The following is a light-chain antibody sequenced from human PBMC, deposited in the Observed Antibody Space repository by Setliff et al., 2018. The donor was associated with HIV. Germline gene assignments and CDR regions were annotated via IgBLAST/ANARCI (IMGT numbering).Light chain of an antibody. CDR3: CSYAGTYTYI. CDR1: SSDVGAYNY. CDR2: DVS. J-gene: IGLJ1*01. V-gene: IGLV2-11*01. Sequence: QSALAQPRSVSGSPGQSVTFSCTGSSSDVGAYNYVSWYQQHPGKAPKLIIYDVSKRPSGVPDRFSGSKSGGTASLTISGLQSEDEADYYCCSYAGTYTYIFGTGTKVTVL.